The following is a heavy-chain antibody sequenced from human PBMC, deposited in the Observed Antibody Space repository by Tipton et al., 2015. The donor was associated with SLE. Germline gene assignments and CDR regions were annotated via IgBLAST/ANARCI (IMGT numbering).Heavy chain of an antibody. CDR1: GGSISSYY. CDR3: ARRDGYNGDDAFDL. D-gene: IGHD5-24*01. J-gene: IGHJ3*01. Sequence: TLSLTCTVSGGSISSYYWSWIRLPPGKGLEWIGYIYYSGIPYYNPSLKSRVTISVDTSKNHFSLKLSSVTAADTAVYYCARRDGYNGDDAFDLWGQGTMVIVSS. CDR2: IYYSGIP. V-gene: IGHV4-59*01.